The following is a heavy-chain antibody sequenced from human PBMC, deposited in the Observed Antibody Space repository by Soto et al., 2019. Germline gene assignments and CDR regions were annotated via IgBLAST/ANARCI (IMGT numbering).Heavy chain of an antibody. CDR1: GYSFISYW. V-gene: IGHV5-51*01. CDR3: ARIIGYCRNNDCSWTFDI. Sequence: GESLKISCNTSGYSFISYWVAWVRQKPGKGLEWMGTFYPGDSTSTYSPSFQGQVTISVDKSISTAYLHLSSLKASDTAMYYCARIIGYCRNNDCSWTFDIWGQGTTVTVSS. J-gene: IGHJ3*02. CDR2: FYPGDSTS. D-gene: IGHD2-2*03.